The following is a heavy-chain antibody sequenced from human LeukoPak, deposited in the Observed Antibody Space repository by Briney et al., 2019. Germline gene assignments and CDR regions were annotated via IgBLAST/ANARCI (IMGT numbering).Heavy chain of an antibody. V-gene: IGHV3-74*01. Sequence: PGGSLRLSCAASGFTFSNYWMHWVRQAPGKGLVWVSFTNNDGTTKAYAGSVTGRFTIFRDNAKNTVDLQMNSLSAEDTAVYYCARGCGGFDYWGQGSLVTVSS. D-gene: IGHD2-21*01. CDR3: ARGCGGFDY. J-gene: IGHJ4*02. CDR1: GFTFSNYW. CDR2: TNNDGTTK.